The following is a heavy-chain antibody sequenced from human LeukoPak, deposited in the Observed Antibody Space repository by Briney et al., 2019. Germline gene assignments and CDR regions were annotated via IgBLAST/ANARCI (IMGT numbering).Heavy chain of an antibody. D-gene: IGHD3-10*02. CDR2: ISSSGSTI. J-gene: IGHJ6*04. CDR3: AELGITMIGGV. CDR1: GFAFSDYN. Sequence: GGSLRLSCAASGFAFSDYNVHWVRQAPGKGLEWVSYISSSGSTIYYADSVKGRFTISRDNAKNSLYLQMNSLRAEDTAVYYCAELGITMIGGVWGKGTTVTISS. V-gene: IGHV3-48*04.